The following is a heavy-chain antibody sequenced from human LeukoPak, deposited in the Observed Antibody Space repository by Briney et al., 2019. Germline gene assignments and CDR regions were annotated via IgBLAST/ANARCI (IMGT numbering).Heavy chain of an antibody. CDR2: ISYSGST. J-gene: IGHJ4*02. D-gene: IGHD3-3*01. V-gene: IGHV4-59*01. CDR3: ARESGETRPIFNY. CDR1: GDSISSYC. Sequence: PSETLSLTCTDSGDSISSYCWSWIRQPPGKGLEWIGYISYSGSTNYNPSLKSRVSISGDTSKNQFSLRLSSVTAADTAVYYCARESGETRPIFNYWGQGALVTVSS.